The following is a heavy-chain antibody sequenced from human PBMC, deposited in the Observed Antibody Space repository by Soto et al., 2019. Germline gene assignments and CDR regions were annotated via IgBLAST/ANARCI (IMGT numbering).Heavy chain of an antibody. CDR1: GYSISSGYY. CDR3: ARAWDDYSNWFDP. J-gene: IGHJ5*02. Sequence: SETLSLTCAVSGYSISSGYYWGWIRQPPGKGLEWIGSIYHSGSTYYNPSLKSRVTISVDTSKNQFSLKLSSVTAADTAVYYCARAWDDYSNWFDPWGQGTLVTVSS. CDR2: IYHSGST. V-gene: IGHV4-38-2*01. D-gene: IGHD4-4*01.